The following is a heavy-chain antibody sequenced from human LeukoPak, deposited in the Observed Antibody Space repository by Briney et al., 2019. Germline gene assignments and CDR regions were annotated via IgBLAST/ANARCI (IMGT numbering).Heavy chain of an antibody. CDR1: GGTFSSYA. D-gene: IGHD2-21*02. CDR3: AREGGAYCGGDCQYYFDY. CDR2: IIPILGIA. V-gene: IGHV1-69*04. Sequence: ASVKVSCKASGGTFSSYAISWVRQAPGQWLEWMGRIIPILGIANYAQKFQGRVTITADKSTSTAYMELSSLRSEDTAVYYCAREGGAYCGGDCQYYFDYWGQGTLVTVSS. J-gene: IGHJ4*02.